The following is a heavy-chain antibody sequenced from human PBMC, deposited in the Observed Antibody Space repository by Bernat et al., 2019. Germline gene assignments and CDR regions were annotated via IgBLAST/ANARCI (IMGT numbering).Heavy chain of an antibody. CDR2: ISSSSSYI. CDR1: GFTFSSYS. V-gene: IGHV3-21*01. Sequence: EVQLVESGGGLVKPGGSLRLSCAASGFTFSSYSKNWVRQAPGKGLEWVSSISSSSSYIYYADSVKGRFTISRDNAKNSLYLQMNSLRAEDTAVYYCASDAVTVANYTRGQRTMVAASS. CDR3: ASDAVTVANYT. D-gene: IGHD4-17*01. J-gene: IGHJ4*02.